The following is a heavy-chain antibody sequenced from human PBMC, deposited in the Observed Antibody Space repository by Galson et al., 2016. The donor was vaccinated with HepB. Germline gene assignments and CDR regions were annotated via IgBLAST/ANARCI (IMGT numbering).Heavy chain of an antibody. D-gene: IGHD3-3*01. CDR2: IIPIFGKV. CDR3: ARGDIRIYGVVIKRDGMDV. V-gene: IGHV1-69*13. J-gene: IGHJ6*02. Sequence: SVKVSCKASGGTFRSNSVGSYAITWVRQAPGQGPEWMGEIIPIFGKVNLAQKLQGRVTISADETANTAHMELRGLRPEDTAVYYCARGDIRIYGVVIKRDGMDVWGQGTTIIVSS. CDR1: GGTFRSNSVGSYA.